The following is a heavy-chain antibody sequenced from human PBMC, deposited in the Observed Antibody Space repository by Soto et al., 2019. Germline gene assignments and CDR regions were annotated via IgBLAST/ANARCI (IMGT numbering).Heavy chain of an antibody. V-gene: IGHV3-23*01. CDR2: ISGNGGTT. Sequence: EVQLLESVGGLVQPGGSLRLSCAVSGFTFSTYAMSWVRQAPGKGLEWVSSISGNGGTTYYADSVKGRFTISRDNSKNTLYLQMNSLRAEDMAVYYCANAPRYFDWVDFWGQGTLVTVSS. D-gene: IGHD3-9*01. J-gene: IGHJ4*02. CDR3: ANAPRYFDWVDF. CDR1: GFTFSTYA.